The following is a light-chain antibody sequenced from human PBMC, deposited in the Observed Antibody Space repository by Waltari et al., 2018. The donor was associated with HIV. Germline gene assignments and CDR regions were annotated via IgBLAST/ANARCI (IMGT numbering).Light chain of an antibody. V-gene: IGKV4-1*01. CDR3: QQYYSTPHT. CDR2: WAS. CDR1: QSVLFSSNNKNY. Sequence: IVMYQSPDSLAVSLGGRATINCKSSQSVLFSSNNKNYLAWYQQKPGEPPKLLIYWASTREFGVPDRFSGSGSGTDFTLTISSLQAEDVAVYYCQQYYSTPHTFGQGTKLEIK. J-gene: IGKJ2*01.